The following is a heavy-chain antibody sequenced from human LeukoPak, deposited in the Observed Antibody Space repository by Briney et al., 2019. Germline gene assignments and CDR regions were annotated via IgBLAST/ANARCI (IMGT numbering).Heavy chain of an antibody. CDR1: GYTFTSYD. D-gene: IGHD3-22*01. Sequence: ASVKVSCKASGYTFTSYDINWVRQAPGQGLEWMGWMNPNSLNTGYAQRFQGRITLTRNTSIGTAYMELSSLRSEDTAVYYCARNPYYDAYYYYYYMDVWGKGTTVTISS. V-gene: IGHV1-8*03. CDR2: MNPNSLNT. CDR3: ARNPYYDAYYYYYYMDV. J-gene: IGHJ6*03.